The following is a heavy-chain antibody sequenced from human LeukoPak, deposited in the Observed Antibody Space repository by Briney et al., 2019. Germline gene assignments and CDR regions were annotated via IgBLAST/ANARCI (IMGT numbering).Heavy chain of an antibody. V-gene: IGHV4-59*01. CDR1: GGSISTYF. J-gene: IGHJ5*02. Sequence: SETLSLTCTVSGGSISTYFWTWIRQFPGKGLEWIGYIYYTGTTSYNPSLKSRVTISVDTSKNQFSLSLSSVTAADTAAYYCARYHQPSGPNWLDRWGQGTLVTVSS. D-gene: IGHD2-15*01. CDR3: ARYHQPSGPNWLDR. CDR2: IYYTGTT.